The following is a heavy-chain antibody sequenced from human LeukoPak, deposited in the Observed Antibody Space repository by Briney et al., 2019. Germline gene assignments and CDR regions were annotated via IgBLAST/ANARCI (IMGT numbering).Heavy chain of an antibody. Sequence: ASVKVSCKASGYTFTSYYMHWVRQAPGQGLEWMGIINPSGGSTSYAQKFQGRVTMTRDTSISTAYMELSRLRSDDTAVYYCARPRGPVARVEDAFDIWGQGTMVTVSS. CDR2: INPSGGST. CDR3: ARPRGPVARVEDAFDI. V-gene: IGHV1-46*01. D-gene: IGHD6-6*01. CDR1: GYTFTSYY. J-gene: IGHJ3*02.